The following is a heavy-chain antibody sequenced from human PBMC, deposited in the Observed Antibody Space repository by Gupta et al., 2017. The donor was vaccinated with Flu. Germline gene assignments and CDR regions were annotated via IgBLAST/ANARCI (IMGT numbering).Heavy chain of an antibody. J-gene: IGHJ6*02. CDR3: ARENSRQGDYYGMDV. V-gene: IGHV3-21*01. Sequence: QLVQSGGGLVKPGGSLSLSCAASGFNFNSQSMTWVRQAPGKGLEWVSSISGDSKYIYYADSVKGRFTISRDNAKTSLYLEINSLGVDDTAVYFCARENSRQGDYYGMDVWGQGTAVIVSS. CDR1: GFNFNSQS. CDR2: ISGDSKYI. D-gene: IGHD3-16*01.